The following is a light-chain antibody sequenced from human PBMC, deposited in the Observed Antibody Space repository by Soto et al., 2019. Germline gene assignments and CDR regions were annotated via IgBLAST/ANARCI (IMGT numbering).Light chain of an antibody. CDR3: QQYGSSPGYT. CDR2: GAS. V-gene: IGKV3-20*01. CDR1: QSVSSSY. Sequence: EIVLTQSPGTLSLSPGERATLSCRASQSVSSSYLAWYQQKPGQAPRLLIYGASSRATCIPDRFSGSGSGTDFTLTISRREPEDFAVYYCQQYGSSPGYTFGQGTKLEI. J-gene: IGKJ2*01.